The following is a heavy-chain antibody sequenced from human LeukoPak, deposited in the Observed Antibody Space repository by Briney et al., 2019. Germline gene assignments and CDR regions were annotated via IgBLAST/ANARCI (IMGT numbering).Heavy chain of an antibody. V-gene: IGHV4-39*01. Sequence: PSETLSLTCTVSGGSISSSSYYWGWIRQPPGKGLEWIGSIYYSGSTYHNPSLKSRVTISVDTSKNQFSLKLSSVTAADTAVYYCARHAIPFRLDWFDPWGQGTLVTVSS. CDR3: ARHAIPFRLDWFDP. CDR1: GGSISSSSYY. J-gene: IGHJ5*02. CDR2: IYYSGST. D-gene: IGHD2-2*01.